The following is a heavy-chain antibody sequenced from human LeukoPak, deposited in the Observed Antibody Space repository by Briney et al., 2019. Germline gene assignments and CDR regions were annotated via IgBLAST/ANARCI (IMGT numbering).Heavy chain of an antibody. CDR3: ARQWQWLVHVFDF. D-gene: IGHD6-19*01. CDR2: LYYSGTT. V-gene: IGHV4-39*01. CDR1: GGSISSSSYY. J-gene: IGHJ4*02. Sequence: SETLSLTCTVSGGSISSSSYYWGWIRQPPGKGLEWIGSLYYSGTTYYNPSLNSRVTMSVDTSKNQFSLKVSSVTAPDTAVYYCARQWQWLVHVFDFWGQGTLVTVSS.